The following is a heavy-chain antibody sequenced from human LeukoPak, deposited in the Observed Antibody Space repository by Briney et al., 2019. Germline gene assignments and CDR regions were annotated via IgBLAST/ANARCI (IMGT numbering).Heavy chain of an antibody. Sequence: GGSLRLSCAASGFTFSTYAMSWVRQAPGKGLEWVSAISDSGGSTYYADSVKGRFTISRDNSKNTLYLQMNSLRAEDTAAYYCAKDAYSNPLYYFDYWGQGTLVTVSS. J-gene: IGHJ4*02. CDR3: AKDAYSNPLYYFDY. D-gene: IGHD4-11*01. V-gene: IGHV3-23*01. CDR2: ISDSGGST. CDR1: GFTFSTYA.